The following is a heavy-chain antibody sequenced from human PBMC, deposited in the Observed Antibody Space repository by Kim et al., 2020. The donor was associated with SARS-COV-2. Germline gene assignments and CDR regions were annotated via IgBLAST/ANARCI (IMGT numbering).Heavy chain of an antibody. CDR2: ISAYNGNT. D-gene: IGHD3-22*01. CDR1: GYTFTSYG. Sequence: ASVKVSCKASGYTFTSYGISWVRQAPGQGLEWMGWISAYNGNTNYAQKLQGRVTMTTDTSTSTAYMELRSLRSDDTAVYYCARVPYYYDSSGYYTNRYYYYGMDVWGQGTTVTVSS. CDR3: ARVPYYYDSSGYYTNRYYYYGMDV. J-gene: IGHJ6*02. V-gene: IGHV1-18*01.